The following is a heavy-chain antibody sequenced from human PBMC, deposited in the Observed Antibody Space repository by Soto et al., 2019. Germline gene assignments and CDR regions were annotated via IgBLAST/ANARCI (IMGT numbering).Heavy chain of an antibody. D-gene: IGHD3-3*01. J-gene: IGHJ4*02. CDR1: GFTFSSYW. V-gene: IGHV3-7*05. CDR3: ARGGYYDFWSGYYTQYYFAY. CDR2: IKQDGSEK. Sequence: EVQLVESGGGLVQPGGSLRLSCAASGFTFSSYWMSWVRQAPGKGLEWVANIKQDGSEKYYVDSVKGRFTISRDNAKNSLYLQMNSLRAEETALYYCARGGYYDFWSGYYTQYYFAYWGQGTLVTVSS.